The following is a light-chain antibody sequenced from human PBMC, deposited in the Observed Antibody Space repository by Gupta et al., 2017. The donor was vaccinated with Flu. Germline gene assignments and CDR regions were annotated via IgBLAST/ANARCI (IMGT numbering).Light chain of an antibody. CDR3: QQYNNWPPLT. J-gene: IGKJ4*01. CDR2: GAS. CDR1: QSVDSH. V-gene: IGKV3-15*01. Sequence: EIVMTQSPATLSVSPGQRATLSCRASQSVDSHLAWYQQKPGQAPSLLIYGASTRATSIPARFSGSGSGTEFTLTISSLQSEDFAVYYCQQYNNWPPLTFGGGTKVEIK.